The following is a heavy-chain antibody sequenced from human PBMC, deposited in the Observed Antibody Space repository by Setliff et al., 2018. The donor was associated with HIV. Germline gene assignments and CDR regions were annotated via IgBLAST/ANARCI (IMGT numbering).Heavy chain of an antibody. V-gene: IGHV4-34*01. CDR2: INHSGST. CDR3: ARDPKHSSSGDLEY. D-gene: IGHD3-22*01. J-gene: IGHJ4*02. CDR1: GESFSGYY. Sequence: SETLSLTCAVYGESFSGYYWSWIRQPPGEGLEWIGEINHSGSTNYNPSLKSRVTISVDTSKNQFSLKLSSVTAADTAVYYCARDPKHSSSGDLEYWGQGTLVTVS.